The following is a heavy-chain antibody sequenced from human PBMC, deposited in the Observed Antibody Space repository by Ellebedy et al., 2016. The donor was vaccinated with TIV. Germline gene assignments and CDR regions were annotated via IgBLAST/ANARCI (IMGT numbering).Heavy chain of an antibody. D-gene: IGHD1-26*01. CDR2: ISGSGDST. CDR3: AKGPTTRYYYMDV. CDR1: GFTFSSYA. J-gene: IGHJ6*03. V-gene: IGHV3-23*01. Sequence: GGSLRLXXAASGFTFSSYAMSWVRQAPGKGLEWVSAISGSGDSTYYADSVKGRFTISRDNSKNTLYLQMNSLRAGDTAVYYCAKGPTTRYYYMDVWGKGTTVTVSS.